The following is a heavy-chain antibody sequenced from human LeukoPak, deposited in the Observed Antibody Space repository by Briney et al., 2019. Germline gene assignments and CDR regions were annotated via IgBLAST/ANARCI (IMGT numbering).Heavy chain of an antibody. CDR2: ISSSGSTI. V-gene: IGHV3-11*04. J-gene: IGHJ5*02. Sequence: GRTLRLSCAASGFTSGVTFSNYGMSWIRQAPGKGLEWVSYISSSGSTIYYADSVKGRFTISRDNAKNSLYLQMNSLRAEDTAVYYCARGFWDGDYVSWFDPWGQGTLVTVSS. CDR1: GFTSGVTFSNYG. CDR3: ARGFWDGDYVSWFDP. D-gene: IGHD4-17*01.